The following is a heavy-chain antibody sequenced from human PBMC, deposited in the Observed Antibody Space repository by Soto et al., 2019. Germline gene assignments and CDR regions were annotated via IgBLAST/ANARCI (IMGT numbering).Heavy chain of an antibody. Sequence: GGSLRLSCAASGFTFSSYGMHWVRQAPGKGLEWVAVISYDGSNKYYADSVKGRFTISRDNSKNTLYLQMNSPRAEDTAVYYCAKEREMVIILNWFDPWGQGTLVTVSS. J-gene: IGHJ5*02. CDR2: ISYDGSNK. V-gene: IGHV3-30*18. D-gene: IGHD3-3*01. CDR3: AKEREMVIILNWFDP. CDR1: GFTFSSYG.